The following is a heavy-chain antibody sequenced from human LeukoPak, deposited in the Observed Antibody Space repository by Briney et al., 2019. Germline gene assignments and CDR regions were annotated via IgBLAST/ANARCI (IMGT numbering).Heavy chain of an antibody. V-gene: IGHV5-51*01. Sequence: GESLKISCKGSGYSFTSYWIGWVRQMPGKGLEWMGIIYPGDSDTRYSPSFQGQVTISADKSISTAYLQWSSLKASDTAMYYCARLSEISMTSSEDFDYWGQGTLVTVSS. D-gene: IGHD2-15*01. J-gene: IGHJ4*02. CDR1: GYSFTSYW. CDR3: ARLSEISMTSSEDFDY. CDR2: IYPGDSDT.